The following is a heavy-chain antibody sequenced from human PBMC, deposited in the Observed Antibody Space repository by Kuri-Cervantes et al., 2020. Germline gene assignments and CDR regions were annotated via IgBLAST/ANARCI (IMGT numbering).Heavy chain of an antibody. D-gene: IGHD3-10*01. V-gene: IGHV4-59*01. CDR3: ARGVKERAFDI. CDR1: GGPISSYY. J-gene: IGHJ3*02. CDR2: IYYSGST. Sequence: SCTVSGGPISSYYWSWIRQPPGKGLEWIGYIYYSGSTNYKPSLKSRVTISVDTSKNQFSLKLSSVTAADTAVYYCARGVKERAFDIWGQGTMVTVSS.